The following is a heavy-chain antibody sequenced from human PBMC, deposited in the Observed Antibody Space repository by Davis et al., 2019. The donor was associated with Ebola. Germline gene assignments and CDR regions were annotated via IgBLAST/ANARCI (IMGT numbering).Heavy chain of an antibody. V-gene: IGHV3-74*01. J-gene: IGHJ6*02. Sequence: PGGPLRLSCAASGFTFSTYWMHWVRQVPGKGLVWVSRINGGGDSTDYADFVKGRFTISRDNAKNTLYLKINSLSAEDTATYYCAREGGNYFQGMDVWGPGTTVIVSS. CDR2: INGGGDST. CDR1: GFTFSTYW. CDR3: AREGGNYFQGMDV.